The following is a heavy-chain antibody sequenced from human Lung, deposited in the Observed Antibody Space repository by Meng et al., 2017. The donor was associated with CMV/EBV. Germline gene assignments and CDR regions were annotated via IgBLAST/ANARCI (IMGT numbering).Heavy chain of an antibody. CDR3: ATGLMDY. Sequence: SETXSLTCTVSGDSISSTSYYWGWIRQPPGKGLEWIGSFYSRGSTYYNPSLKGRVTISVDTSKNQFSLKLSSVTAADTAVYYCATGLMDYWGQGTVVTVDS. J-gene: IGHJ4*02. CDR1: GDSISSTSYY. D-gene: IGHD6-19*01. CDR2: FYSRGST. V-gene: IGHV4-39*01.